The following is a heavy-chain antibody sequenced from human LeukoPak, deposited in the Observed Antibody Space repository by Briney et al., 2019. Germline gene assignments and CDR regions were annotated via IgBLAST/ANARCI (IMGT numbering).Heavy chain of an antibody. V-gene: IGHV1-69*01. D-gene: IGHD5-24*01. Sequence: RASVKVSCKASGGTFSSYAISWVRQAPGQGLEWMGGIIPIFGTANYAQKFQGRVTITADESTSTAYMELSSLRSEDTAVYYCARDRGRDGYTFIDYWGQGTLVTVSS. CDR2: IIPIFGTA. CDR1: GGTFSSYA. J-gene: IGHJ4*02. CDR3: ARDRGRDGYTFIDY.